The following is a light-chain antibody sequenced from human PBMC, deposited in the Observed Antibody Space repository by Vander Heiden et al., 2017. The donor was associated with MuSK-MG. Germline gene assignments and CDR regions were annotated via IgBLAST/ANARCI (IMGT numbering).Light chain of an antibody. CDR1: QSLLHSNGYNY. CDR3: IQALQTPIT. V-gene: IGKV2-28*01. CDR2: LGS. Sequence: DIVMTHSPLSLPVTPGEPASISCRSSQSLLHSNGYNYLDWYLQKPGQSPQLLIYLGSNRASGVPDRFSGSGSGTDFTLKISRVEAEDVGVYYCIQALQTPITFGQGTRLEIK. J-gene: IGKJ5*01.